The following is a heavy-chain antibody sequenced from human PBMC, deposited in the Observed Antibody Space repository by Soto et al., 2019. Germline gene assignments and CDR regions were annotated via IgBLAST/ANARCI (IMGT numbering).Heavy chain of an antibody. CDR1: GGSISSGGTGSY. CDR3: ESGHDAYKVRY. Sequence: QVQLQESGPGLVKPSQTLSLTCTVSGGSISSGGTGSYWTWIRQLPGKGLEWIGYTYYTGNTYYNPSLKSRPNRLIDTSENQFSLKLTSVTAADTAVYFCESGHDAYKVRYWGQGTLVPVTS. CDR2: TYYTGNT. V-gene: IGHV4-31*03. J-gene: IGHJ4*02. D-gene: IGHD1-1*01.